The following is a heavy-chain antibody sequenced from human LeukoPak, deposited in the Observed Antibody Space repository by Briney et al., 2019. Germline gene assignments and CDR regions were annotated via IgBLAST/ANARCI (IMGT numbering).Heavy chain of an antibody. V-gene: IGHV4-38-2*01. D-gene: IGHD5-12*01. CDR1: GYSISSGYY. Sequence: SETLSLTCAVSGYSISSGYYWGWIRQPPGKGLEWIGSIYHFGSTYYNPSLKSRVTISVDTSKNQFSLKLSSVTAADTAVYYCARRGDSGYNSGFDYWGQGTLVTVSS. J-gene: IGHJ4*02. CDR3: ARRGDSGYNSGFDY. CDR2: IYHFGST.